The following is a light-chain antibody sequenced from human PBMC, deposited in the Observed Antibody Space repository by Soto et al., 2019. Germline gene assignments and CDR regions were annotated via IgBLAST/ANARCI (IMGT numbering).Light chain of an antibody. CDR1: QSISRN. CDR3: NLSAKLLKT. CDR2: GAS. V-gene: IGKV3-15*01. Sequence: IVVTISPPAVYVSARERATLWWPASQSISRNLAWFQQKPGQAPSLLIFGASTRAAGIPARFSGSGSGTEFSLTISVLQSEDFVVYFCNLSAKLLKTFAQGTKVDIK. J-gene: IGKJ1*01.